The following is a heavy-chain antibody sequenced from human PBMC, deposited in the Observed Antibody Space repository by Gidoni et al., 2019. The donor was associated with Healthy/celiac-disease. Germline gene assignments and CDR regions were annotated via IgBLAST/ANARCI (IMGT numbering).Heavy chain of an antibody. J-gene: IGHJ6*02. Sequence: QVQLVQSGAEVKKPGSSVKVSCKASGGTFRSYAISWVRQAPGQGLEWMGGIIPIFGTANYAQKFQGRVTITADESTSTAYMELSSLRSEDTAVYYCAFTHSSSREGSYYYYGMDVWGQGTTVTVSS. CDR1: GGTFRSYA. CDR3: AFTHSSSREGSYYYYGMDV. V-gene: IGHV1-69*01. CDR2: IIPIFGTA. D-gene: IGHD6-13*01.